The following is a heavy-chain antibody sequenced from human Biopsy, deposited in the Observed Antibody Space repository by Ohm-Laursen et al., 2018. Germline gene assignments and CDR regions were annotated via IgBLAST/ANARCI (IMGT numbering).Heavy chain of an antibody. J-gene: IGHJ6*02. V-gene: IGHV1-18*01. CDR1: GGTFTNYA. D-gene: IGHD1-1*01. CDR3: ARAKLEPVYYYYGMDV. CDR2: INTENGNT. Sequence: ATVKISCKASGGTFTNYAISWVRQAPGQGLEWMGWINTENGNTIYAQNLQGRVTMTADTSTSTAYMEVTSLRSDDTAVYYCARAKLEPVYYYYGMDVWGQGTTVTVSS.